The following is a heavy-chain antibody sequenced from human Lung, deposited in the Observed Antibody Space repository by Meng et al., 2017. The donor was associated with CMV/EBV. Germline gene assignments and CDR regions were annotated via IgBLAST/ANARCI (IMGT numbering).Heavy chain of an antibody. J-gene: IGHJ5*02. CDR3: ARGRDIVVVPAVSGSWFDP. CDR1: GGSFSGYY. D-gene: IGHD2-2*01. CDR2: INHSGST. Sequence: SCAVSGGSFSGYYWSWIRQPPGKGLEWIGEINHSGSTNYNPSLKSRVTISVDTSKNQFSLKLSSVTAADTAVYYCARGRDIVVVPAVSGSWFDPWXQGTXVTVDS. V-gene: IGHV4-34*01.